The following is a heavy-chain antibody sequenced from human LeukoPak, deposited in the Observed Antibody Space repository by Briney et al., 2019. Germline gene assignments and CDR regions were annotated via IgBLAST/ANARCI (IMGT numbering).Heavy chain of an antibody. CDR1: GGSINGASYY. Sequence: SETLSLTCTVSGGSINGASYYWGWIRQSPGKGLEWIGAIYYSGVTFYNPSLKSRVTISVDTSKNQFSLKLTSVTAADTSIYYCVGRKSTTPNWFDPWGQGTLVTVSS. CDR2: IYYSGVT. D-gene: IGHD1-1*01. CDR3: VGRKSTTPNWFDP. J-gene: IGHJ5*02. V-gene: IGHV4-39*01.